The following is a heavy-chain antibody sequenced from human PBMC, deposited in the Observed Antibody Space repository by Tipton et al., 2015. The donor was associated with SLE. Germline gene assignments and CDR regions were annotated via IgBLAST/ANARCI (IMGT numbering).Heavy chain of an antibody. D-gene: IGHD6-13*01. CDR3: ARAGFSAADS. Sequence: TLSLTCTVSGVSISDYYWTWIRQPPGKGLQWLGFVFTSGGTSYNPSLKSRVTFSIDMSKNQFSLKLSSVTAADTAVYYCARAGFSAADSWGQGTLVTVSS. CDR2: VFTSGGT. V-gene: IGHV4-59*01. CDR1: GVSISDYY. J-gene: IGHJ4*02.